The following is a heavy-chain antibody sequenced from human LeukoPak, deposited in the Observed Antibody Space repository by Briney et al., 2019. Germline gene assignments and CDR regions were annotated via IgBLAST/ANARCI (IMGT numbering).Heavy chain of an antibody. Sequence: GGSLRLSCAASGFTFSAYYMSWFRQAPGKGLEWVSTITGSGGSTYYADSVKGRFTISRDNSKNTLYLQMNSLRAEDTAVYYCAKLVGTDPFDYWGQGTLVTVSS. CDR2: ITGSGGST. CDR1: GFTFSAYY. D-gene: IGHD4-23*01. J-gene: IGHJ4*02. V-gene: IGHV3-23*01. CDR3: AKLVGTDPFDY.